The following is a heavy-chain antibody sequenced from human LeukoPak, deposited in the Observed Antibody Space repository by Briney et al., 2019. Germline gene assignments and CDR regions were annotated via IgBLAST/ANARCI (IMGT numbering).Heavy chain of an antibody. J-gene: IGHJ4*02. CDR1: GFTFSSYE. V-gene: IGHV3-48*03. Sequence: TGGSLRLSCAASGFTFSSYEMNWVRQAPGKGLEWVSYISSSGSTIYYADSVKGRFTISRDNAKNTLYLQMNSLRAEDTAVYYCARTLVGATTAAYWGQGTLVTVSS. D-gene: IGHD1-26*01. CDR2: ISSSGSTI. CDR3: ARTLVGATTAAY.